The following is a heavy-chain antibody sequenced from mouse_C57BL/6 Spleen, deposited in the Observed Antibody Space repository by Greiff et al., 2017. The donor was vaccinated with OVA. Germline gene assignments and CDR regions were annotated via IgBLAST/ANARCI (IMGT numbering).Heavy chain of an antibody. V-gene: IGHV1-62-2*01. D-gene: IGHD1-1*01. CDR3: ARQITTGRYFDY. Sequence: QVQLKQSGAELVKPGASVKLSCKASGYTFTEYTIHWVKQRSGQGLEWIGWFYPGSGSIKYNEKFKDKATMTADKSSSTVYMELSRLTSEDSAVYFCARQITTGRYFDYWGQGTTLTVSS. CDR1: GYTFTEYT. CDR2: FYPGSGSI. J-gene: IGHJ2*01.